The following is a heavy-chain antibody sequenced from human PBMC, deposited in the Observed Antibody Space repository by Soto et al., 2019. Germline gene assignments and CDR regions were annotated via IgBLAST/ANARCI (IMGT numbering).Heavy chain of an antibody. CDR3: ARDDIVVVPAAMYYLGPYGMDV. D-gene: IGHD2-2*01. Sequence: GASVKVPCKASGYTFTSYYMRWVRQAPGQELEWMGIINPSGGSTSYAQKFQGRVTMTRDTSTSTVYMELSSLRSEDTAVYYCARDDIVVVPAAMYYLGPYGMDVWGQGTTVTVSS. V-gene: IGHV1-46*01. CDR1: GYTFTSYY. CDR2: INPSGGST. J-gene: IGHJ6*02.